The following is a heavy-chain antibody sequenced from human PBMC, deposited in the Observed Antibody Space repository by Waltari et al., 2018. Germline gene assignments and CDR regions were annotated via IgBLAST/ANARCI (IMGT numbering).Heavy chain of an antibody. V-gene: IGHV4-34*01. Sequence: QVQLQQWGAGLLKPSETLSLTCAVYGGSFSGYYWRWIRQSPGTGLEWIGEINYSGSTNYNPSLKSRVTISIDTSKTQFSLELTSVTGADTAVYYCAGTPVGVTFLYFDYWGQGTLVTVSS. CDR3: AGTPVGVTFLYFDY. J-gene: IGHJ4*02. D-gene: IGHD1-26*01. CDR1: GGSFSGYY. CDR2: INYSGST.